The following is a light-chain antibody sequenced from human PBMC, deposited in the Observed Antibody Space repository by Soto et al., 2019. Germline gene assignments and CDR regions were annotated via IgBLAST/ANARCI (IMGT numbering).Light chain of an antibody. Sequence: QSVLTQPPSASGTPGQRVTISCSGSSSNIGNSTVNWYQQFPGTAPKLLIYANNRRPSGVPDRFSGSKSGTSASLAISGLQSEDEADYYCAAWDESLNGYVFGAGTKVTVL. CDR2: ANN. V-gene: IGLV1-44*01. CDR3: AAWDESLNGYV. J-gene: IGLJ1*01. CDR1: SSNIGNST.